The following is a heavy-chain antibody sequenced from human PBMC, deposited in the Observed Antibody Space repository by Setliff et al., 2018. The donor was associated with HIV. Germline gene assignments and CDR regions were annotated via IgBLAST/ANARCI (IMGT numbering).Heavy chain of an antibody. D-gene: IGHD2-8*01. V-gene: IGHV1-69-2*01. Sequence: GASVKVSCQASGYTFIDKYMHWVRQAPGKGLHWMGRIDPENDETKYSQTFQVRFTMTADRSTDPAYMELSGLRSEDTAIYYCVLYSTGASRFDYWGQGTLVTVSS. CDR2: IDPENDET. CDR1: GYTFIDKY. CDR3: VLYSTGASRFDY. J-gene: IGHJ4*02.